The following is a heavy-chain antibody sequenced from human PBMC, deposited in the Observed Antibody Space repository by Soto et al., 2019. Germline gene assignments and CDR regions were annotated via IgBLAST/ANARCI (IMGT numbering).Heavy chain of an antibody. J-gene: IGHJ4*02. CDR1: GGSFSGYY. CDR3: AREAPHSGYGYDY. CDR2: INHSGST. Sequence: QVQLQQWGAGLLKHSETLSLTCAVYGGSFSGYYSSWIRQPPGKGLEWIGEINHSGSTNYNPSLKSRVTISVDTSKNQFSLKLSSVTAADTAVYYCAREAPHSGYGYDYWGQGTLVTVSS. D-gene: IGHD5-12*01. V-gene: IGHV4-34*01.